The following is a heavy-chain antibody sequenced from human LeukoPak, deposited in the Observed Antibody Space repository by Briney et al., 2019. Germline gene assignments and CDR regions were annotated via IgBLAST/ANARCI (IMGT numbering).Heavy chain of an antibody. J-gene: IGHJ5*02. D-gene: IGHD3-22*01. V-gene: IGHV1-69*13. CDR3: ARGGYYYDSSGYSTNFGGNWFDP. CDR1: GGTFSSYA. Sequence: GASVKVSCKASGGTFSSYAISWVRQAPGQGLEWMGGIIPIFGTANYAQKFQGRVTITADESTSTAYMELSSLRSEDTAVYYCARGGYYYDSSGYSTNFGGNWFDPWGQRTLVTVSS. CDR2: IIPIFGTA.